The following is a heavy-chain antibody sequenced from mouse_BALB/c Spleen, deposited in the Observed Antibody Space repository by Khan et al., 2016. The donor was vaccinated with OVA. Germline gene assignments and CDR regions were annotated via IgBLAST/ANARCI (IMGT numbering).Heavy chain of an antibody. V-gene: IGHV3-2*02. J-gene: IGHJ2*01. Sequence: EVQLQESGPGLVKPSQSLSLTCTVTGYSITSGYGWNWIRQLPGNKLEWMGYISSSGSTNYNPSLKSRISITRDTAKNQFFLPLNSVTTEDTATYYSARTARIKYWGQGTTLTVSS. CDR3: ARTARIKY. CDR1: GYSITSGYG. D-gene: IGHD1-2*01. CDR2: ISSSGST.